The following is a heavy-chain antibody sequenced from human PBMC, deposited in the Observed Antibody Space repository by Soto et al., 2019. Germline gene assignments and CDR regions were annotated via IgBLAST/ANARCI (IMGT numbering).Heavy chain of an antibody. V-gene: IGHV1-3*01. CDR2: INPDNGNT. J-gene: IGHJ5*02. D-gene: IGHD2-15*01. CDR3: ARGIEIGQLDP. CDR1: GYTFTRYT. Sequence: ASVKVSCKASGYTFTRYTMNWVRQAPGQRLEWMGWINPDNGNTKSSQKFQDRVIITRDTSASTAYMDLSSLRSEDTAVYYCARGIEIGQLDPWGQGTLVTVSS.